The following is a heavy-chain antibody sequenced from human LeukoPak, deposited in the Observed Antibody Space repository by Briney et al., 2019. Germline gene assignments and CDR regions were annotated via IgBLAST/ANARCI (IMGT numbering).Heavy chain of an antibody. D-gene: IGHD3-10*01. V-gene: IGHV3-66*02. CDR2: IYGDGTT. CDR1: GFTVSNDY. CDR3: ARDRAGAQSWVALDP. Sequence: GGSLTLSCAASGFTVSNDYMAWVSQAPGRGLEWVSLIYGDGTTFYTDSVKGRFTISRDNFKNTLYLQMSSLRPEDTALYYCARDRAGAQSWVALDPWGQGTLVTVSS. J-gene: IGHJ5*02.